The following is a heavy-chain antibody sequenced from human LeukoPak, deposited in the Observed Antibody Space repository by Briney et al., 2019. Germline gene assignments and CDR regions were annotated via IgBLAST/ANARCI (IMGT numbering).Heavy chain of an antibody. D-gene: IGHD2-2*01. CDR3: ARHRSIVVVPAAYYYYYYMDV. CDR1: GGSISSSSYY. Sequence: SETLSLTCTASGGSISSSSYYWGWIRQPPGKGLEWIGSIYYSGSTYYNPSLKSRVTISVDTSKNQFSLKLSSVTAADTAVYYCARHRSIVVVPAAYYYYYYMDVWGKGTTVTVSS. J-gene: IGHJ6*03. V-gene: IGHV4-39*01. CDR2: IYYSGST.